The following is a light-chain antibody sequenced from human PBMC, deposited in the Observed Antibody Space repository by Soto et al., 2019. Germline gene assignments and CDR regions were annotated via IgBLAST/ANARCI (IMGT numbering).Light chain of an antibody. CDR3: HHYDTSPPWT. V-gene: IGKV3-20*01. J-gene: IGKJ1*01. CDR1: QSVSNDF. CDR2: GAS. Sequence: EIVLTQSPGILSLSPGERATLSCRASQSVSNDFLAWYQQKPGQAPRLLIYGASTRATDVPDRFSGSGSGADFTLTISRLEPEDFAVYYCHHYDTSPPWTFGQGTKVDIK.